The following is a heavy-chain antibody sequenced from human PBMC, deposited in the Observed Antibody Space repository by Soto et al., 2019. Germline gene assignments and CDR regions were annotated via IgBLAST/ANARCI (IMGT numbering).Heavy chain of an antibody. CDR3: ARATASGSYVPH. D-gene: IGHD1-26*01. CDR2: INPSGGST. V-gene: IGHV1-46*01. J-gene: IGHJ1*01. CDR1: GYTFTSYY. Sequence: QVQLVQSGAEVKKPGASVKVSCKASGYTFTSYYMHWVRQAPGQGLEWMGIINPSGGSTSYAQKFQGXVXXXRXXSTRTVYMELSSLRAEDTAVYYCARATASGSYVPHWGQGPLVTVSS.